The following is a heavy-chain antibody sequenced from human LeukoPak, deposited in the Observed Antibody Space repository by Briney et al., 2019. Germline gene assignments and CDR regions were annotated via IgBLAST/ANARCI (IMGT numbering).Heavy chain of an antibody. J-gene: IGHJ4*02. D-gene: IGHD3-10*01. CDR2: ISGSGGST. Sequence: GGSLRLSCAASGFTFSSYAMNWVRQAPGKGLEWVSAISGSGGSTYYADSVKGRFTISRDNSKNTLYLQMNSLRAEDTAVYYCAKMGTMVRGVFDYWGQGTLVTVSS. V-gene: IGHV3-23*01. CDR3: AKMGTMVRGVFDY. CDR1: GFTFSSYA.